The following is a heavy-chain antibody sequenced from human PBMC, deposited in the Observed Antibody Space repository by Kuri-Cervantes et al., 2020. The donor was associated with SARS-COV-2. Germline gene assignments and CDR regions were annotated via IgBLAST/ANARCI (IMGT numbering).Heavy chain of an antibody. Sequence: GSLRLSCTVSGGSISSSSYYWGWIRQPPGKGLEWIGSIYYSGSTYYNPSLKSRVTISVDTSKNQFSLKLSSVTAADTAVYYCARGGVVPVSFDHWGQGTLVTVSS. V-gene: IGHV4-39*07. CDR3: ARGGVVPVSFDH. J-gene: IGHJ4*02. CDR1: GGSISSSSYY. CDR2: IYYSGST. D-gene: IGHD2-21*01.